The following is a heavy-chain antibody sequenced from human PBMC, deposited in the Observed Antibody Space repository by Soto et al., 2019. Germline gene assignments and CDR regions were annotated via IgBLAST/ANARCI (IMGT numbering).Heavy chain of an antibody. CDR2: ISHVGST. Sequence: QEQLQESGPGLVKPSGTLSLTCVVSGGSISSNWWSWVRQPPGKGLEWIGEISHVGSTNYNPSLKSRVTISVDKSKNQFSLNLNSVTAADTAVYYYARVADGMDVWGRGTTVTVSS. CDR3: ARVADGMDV. CDR1: GGSISSNW. V-gene: IGHV4-4*02. J-gene: IGHJ6*02. D-gene: IGHD6-19*01.